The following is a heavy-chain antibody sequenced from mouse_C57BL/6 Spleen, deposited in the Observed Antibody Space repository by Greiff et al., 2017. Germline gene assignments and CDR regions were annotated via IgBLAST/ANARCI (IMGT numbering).Heavy chain of an antibody. CDR3: ARHEGAQGRGYAMDY. J-gene: IGHJ4*01. V-gene: IGHV2-6-1*01. D-gene: IGHD3-2*02. CDR1: GFSLTSYG. CDR2: IWSDGST. Sequence: QVQLQQSGPGLVAPSQSLSITCTVSGFSLTSYGVHWVRQPPGKGLEWLVVIWSDGSTTYNSALKSRLSISKDNSKSQVFLKMNSLQTDDTAMYYCARHEGAQGRGYAMDYWGQGTSVTVSS.